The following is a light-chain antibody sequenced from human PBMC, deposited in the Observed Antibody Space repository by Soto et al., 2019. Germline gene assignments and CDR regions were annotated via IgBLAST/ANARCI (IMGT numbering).Light chain of an antibody. J-gene: IGKJ4*02. CDR3: LQHDSYPLT. CDR1: QGIDKY. CDR2: EAS. Sequence: DIQMTQSPAAMSASVGDRVTITCRASQGIDKYFAWSQHKPGKAPKRLIYEASSLQSGVPSRFRGTGSCTEFSLTISSLQPEDSATYYCLQHDSYPLTFGGGTKVEIK. V-gene: IGKV1-17*03.